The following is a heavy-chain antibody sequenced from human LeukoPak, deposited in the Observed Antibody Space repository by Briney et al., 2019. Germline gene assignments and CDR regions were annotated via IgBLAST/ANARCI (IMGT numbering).Heavy chain of an antibody. D-gene: IGHD1-1*01. J-gene: IGHJ4*02. CDR3: ARDYNWNPPDY. CDR1: GFTFSSHW. Sequence: GGSLRLSCAASGFTFSSHWMHWVRQAPGKGLVWVSRINSDGSITTYADSAQGRFTISRDNAKNTLYLQMNSLRVEDTVVYYCARDYNWNPPDYWGQGTLVTVSS. V-gene: IGHV3-74*01. CDR2: INSDGSIT.